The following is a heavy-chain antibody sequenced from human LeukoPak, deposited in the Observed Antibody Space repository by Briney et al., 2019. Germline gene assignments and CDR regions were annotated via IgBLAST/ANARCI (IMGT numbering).Heavy chain of an antibody. CDR3: ARGDGYSRFDD. CDR2: IYPGDSDT. Sequence: GESLNISCKGSGYTFTSSWLGWVRQMPGKGLEWMGIIYPGDSDTRYSPSFQGQVTISADKSIRTAYLQWSSLKASDTAIFYCARGDGYSRFDDWGQGTLVTVSS. D-gene: IGHD5-24*01. V-gene: IGHV5-51*01. CDR1: GYTFTSSW. J-gene: IGHJ4*02.